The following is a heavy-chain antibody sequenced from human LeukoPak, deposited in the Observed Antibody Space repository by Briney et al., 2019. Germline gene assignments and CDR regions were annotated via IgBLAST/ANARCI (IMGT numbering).Heavy chain of an antibody. D-gene: IGHD5-18*01. CDR3: ARRSVPLGYSYDY. Sequence: SETLSLTCTVSGGSISSRSYYWGWIRQPPGKGLEWIGSIFYSGSTYYNPSLESRVSISIDTSRNQFSLKLSSLTAADTAVYYCARRSVPLGYSYDYWGQGTLVTVSS. V-gene: IGHV4-39*01. J-gene: IGHJ4*02. CDR1: GGSISSRSYY. CDR2: IFYSGST.